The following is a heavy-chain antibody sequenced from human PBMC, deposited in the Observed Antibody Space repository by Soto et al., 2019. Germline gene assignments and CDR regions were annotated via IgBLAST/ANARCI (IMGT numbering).Heavy chain of an antibody. D-gene: IGHD3-10*01. CDR2: IYHSGST. J-gene: IGHJ6*02. V-gene: IGHV4-30-2*01. Sequence: SETLSLTCAVSGGSISSGGYSWSWIRQPPGKGLEWIGYIYHSGSTYYNPSLKSRVTISVDRSKNQFSLKLSSVTAADTAVYYCARSGGITMVRGVMGYYYYGMDVWGQGTTVTVS. CDR3: ARSGGITMVRGVMGYYYYGMDV. CDR1: GGSISSGGYS.